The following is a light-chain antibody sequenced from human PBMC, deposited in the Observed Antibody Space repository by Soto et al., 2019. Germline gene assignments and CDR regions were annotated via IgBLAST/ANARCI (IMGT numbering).Light chain of an antibody. Sequence: DIQMTQSPSTLSASVGDRVTITCLTIQSISSWLAWYQQKPGKAPKLLIYKAYSLESGVPSRFSGSGSGTEFTLTISSLQPDDFATYYCQQYNSYSGAFTFGPGTKVDIK. CDR3: QQYNSYSGAFT. CDR2: KAY. V-gene: IGKV1-5*03. CDR1: QSISSW. J-gene: IGKJ3*01.